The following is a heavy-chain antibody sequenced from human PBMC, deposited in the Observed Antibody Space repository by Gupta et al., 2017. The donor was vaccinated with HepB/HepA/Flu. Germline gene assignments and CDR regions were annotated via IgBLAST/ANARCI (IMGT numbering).Heavy chain of an antibody. CDR1: GDSVSSNSAA. CDR3: AGTRRYCSSTSCYPYYYYGMDV. V-gene: IGHV6-1*01. D-gene: IGHD2-2*01. J-gene: IGHJ6*02. CDR2: TYYRAKWYN. Sequence: QVQLQQSGPGLVKPSQTLSLTCAISGDSVSSNSAAWNWIRQSPSRGLEWLGRTYYRAKWYNDYAVSVKSRITINPDTSKNQFSLQLNSVTPEETAVYYCAGTRRYCSSTSCYPYYYYGMDVWGQGTTVTVSS.